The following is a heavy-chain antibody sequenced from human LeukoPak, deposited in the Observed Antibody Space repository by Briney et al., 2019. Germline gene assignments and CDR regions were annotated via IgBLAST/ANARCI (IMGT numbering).Heavy chain of an antibody. J-gene: IGHJ4*02. CDR3: ASYCSSTSCYARGFDY. D-gene: IGHD2-2*01. CDR1: EFTFSSYW. Sequence: GGSLRLSCAASEFTFSSYWMSWVRQAPGKGLEWVANIKQDGSEKYYVDSVKGRFTISRDNAKNSLYLQMNSLRAEDTAVYYCASYCSSTSCYARGFDYWGQGTLVTVSS. CDR2: IKQDGSEK. V-gene: IGHV3-7*02.